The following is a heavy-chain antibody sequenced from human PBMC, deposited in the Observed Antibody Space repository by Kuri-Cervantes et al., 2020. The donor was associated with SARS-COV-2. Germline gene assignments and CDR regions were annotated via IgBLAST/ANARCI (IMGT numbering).Heavy chain of an antibody. Sequence: GESLKISCAASGFTVSSNYMSWVRQAPGKGLEWVSYISASSSTIYYADSVKGRFTISRDNAKNSLYLQMNSLRAEDTAVYYCARDYGYFGYWGQGTLVTVSS. V-gene: IGHV3-48*01. CDR2: ISASSSTI. J-gene: IGHJ4*02. CDR1: GFTVSSNY. D-gene: IGHD3-10*01. CDR3: ARDYGYFGY.